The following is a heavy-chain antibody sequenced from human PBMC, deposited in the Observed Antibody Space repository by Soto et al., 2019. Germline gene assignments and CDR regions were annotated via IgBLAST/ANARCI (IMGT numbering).Heavy chain of an antibody. CDR2: ISYDGSNK. Sequence: GGSLRLSCAASGFTFSSYAMHWVRQAPGKGLEWVAVISYDGSNKYYADPVKGRFTISRDNSKNTLYLQMNSLRAEDTAVYYCARENYDSSGYYRKDFDYWGQGTLVTVSS. CDR1: GFTFSSYA. CDR3: ARENYDSSGYYRKDFDY. D-gene: IGHD3-22*01. V-gene: IGHV3-30-3*01. J-gene: IGHJ4*02.